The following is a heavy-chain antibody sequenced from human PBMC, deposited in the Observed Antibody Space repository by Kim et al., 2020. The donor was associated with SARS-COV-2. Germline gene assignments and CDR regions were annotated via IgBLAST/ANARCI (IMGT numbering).Heavy chain of an antibody. J-gene: IGHJ5*02. V-gene: IGHV3-30*01. Sequence: YYADSVKGRFTISRDNSKNTLYLQMNSLRAEDTAVYYCARGFSSGPGFDPWGQGTLVTVSS. D-gene: IGHD6-19*01. CDR3: ARGFSSGPGFDP.